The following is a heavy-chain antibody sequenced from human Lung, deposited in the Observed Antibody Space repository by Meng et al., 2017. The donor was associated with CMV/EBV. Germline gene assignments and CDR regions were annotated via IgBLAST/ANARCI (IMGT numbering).Heavy chain of an antibody. CDR2: ISAAGDT. CDR1: GFSFSYYD. D-gene: IGHD3-3*01. CDR3: ARVAIRSGFGMDV. J-gene: IGHJ6*02. Sequence: SCVASGFSFSYYDMHWVRQVPGKGLEWVSAISAAGDTYYPDSVKGRFSISRDNAANSFFLQMNGLRAGDTAVYYCARVAIRSGFGMDVWGQGTTVTVSS. V-gene: IGHV3-13*01.